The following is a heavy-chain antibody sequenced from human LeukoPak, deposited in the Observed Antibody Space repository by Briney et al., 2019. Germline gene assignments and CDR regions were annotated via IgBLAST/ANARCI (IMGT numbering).Heavy chain of an antibody. CDR3: TRDFVF. Sequence: GGALRLSCAASGFAFSTDWMDWVRQAPGKGLEWVGNINQDGSVKPYVDSVRGRFTISGDNARISVDLQMNALRVEDTAVYYCTRDFVFWGQGTLVTDSS. CDR1: GFAFSTDW. CDR2: INQDGSVK. D-gene: IGHD3-3*01. V-gene: IGHV3-7*01. J-gene: IGHJ4*02.